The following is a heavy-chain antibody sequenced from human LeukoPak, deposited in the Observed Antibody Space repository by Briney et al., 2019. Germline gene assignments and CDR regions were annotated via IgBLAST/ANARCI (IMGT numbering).Heavy chain of an antibody. CDR1: GDSINSLDL. CDR3: AGLVGRYSSGLYYYYFDY. V-gene: IGHV4-4*02. CDR2: MYLSGTT. Sequence: PSGTLSLTCTVSGDSINSLDLWSWVRQPPGKGLEWIGEMYLSGTTHSNPYAKSRVTISIDKSKNQFFLNLSSVTAADTAVYYCAGLVGRYSSGLYYYYFDYWGQGTLVTVSS. D-gene: IGHD3-22*01. J-gene: IGHJ4*02.